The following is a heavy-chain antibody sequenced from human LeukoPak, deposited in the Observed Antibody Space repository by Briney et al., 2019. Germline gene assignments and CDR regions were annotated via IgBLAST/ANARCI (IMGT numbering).Heavy chain of an antibody. D-gene: IGHD2-21*01. J-gene: IGHJ3*02. CDR2: IWYDGSNK. Sequence: GGSLRLSCAASGFTFSRYGMHWVRQAPGKGLEWVAVIWYDGSNKYYADSVKGRFTISRDNAKNSLCLQMNSLRDEDTAVYYCARENIVVVSAIRDDFDIWGQGTMVTVSS. V-gene: IGHV3-33*01. CDR1: GFTFSRYG. CDR3: ARENIVVVSAIRDDFDI.